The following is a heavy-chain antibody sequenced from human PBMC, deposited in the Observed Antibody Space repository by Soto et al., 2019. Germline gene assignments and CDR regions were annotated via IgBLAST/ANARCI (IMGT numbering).Heavy chain of an antibody. CDR3: ARVAGYYDFWSGAPGSWFDP. D-gene: IGHD3-3*01. J-gene: IGHJ5*02. CDR1: GGTFSSYA. V-gene: IGHV1-69*13. Sequence: SVKVSCKASGGTFSSYAISWVRQAPGQGLEWMGGIIPIFGTANYAQKFQGRVTITADESTSTAYMELSSLRSEDTAVYYCARVAGYYDFWSGAPGSWFDPWGQGTLVTVSS. CDR2: IIPIFGTA.